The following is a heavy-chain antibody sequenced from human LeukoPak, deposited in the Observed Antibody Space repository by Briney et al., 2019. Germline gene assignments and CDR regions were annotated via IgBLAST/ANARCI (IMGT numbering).Heavy chain of an antibody. D-gene: IGHD5-18*01. CDR2: ISGGGDIT. CDR1: GFTFSSYA. CDR3: ARDHYTYGAD. V-gene: IGHV3-23*01. J-gene: IGHJ4*02. Sequence: GGSLRLSCAASGFTFSSYAMTWVRQAPGKGLEWVSAISGGGDITSYADSVKGRFIISRDRSKNTLYLQMSSLRVEDTAVYYCARDHYTYGADWGQGTLVTVSS.